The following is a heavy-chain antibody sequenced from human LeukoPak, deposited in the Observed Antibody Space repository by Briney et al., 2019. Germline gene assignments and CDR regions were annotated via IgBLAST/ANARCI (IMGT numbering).Heavy chain of an antibody. CDR1: GFTFSSYE. V-gene: IGHV3-48*03. CDR2: ISRSGRTI. D-gene: IGHD3-22*01. Sequence: GGSLRLSCAASGFTFSSYEMNWVRQAPGKGLEWVSYISRSGRTIYYADSVKGRFTISRDNAKNSLYLQMNSLRAEDTAVYYCARRVIVVGLDYWGQGTLVTVSS. CDR3: ARRVIVVGLDY. J-gene: IGHJ4*02.